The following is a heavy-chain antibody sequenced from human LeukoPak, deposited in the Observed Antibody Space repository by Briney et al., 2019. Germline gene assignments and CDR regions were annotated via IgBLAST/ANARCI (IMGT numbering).Heavy chain of an antibody. Sequence: ASVKVSCKASGYTLTSYAMNWVRQAPGQGLEWMGWINTNTGNPTYAQGFTGRFVFSLDTSVSTAYLQISSLKAEDTAVYYCARAAVAGPNYYYYGMDVWGQGTTVTVPS. CDR2: INTNTGNP. J-gene: IGHJ6*02. CDR1: GYTLTSYA. CDR3: ARAAVAGPNYYYYGMDV. V-gene: IGHV7-4-1*02. D-gene: IGHD6-19*01.